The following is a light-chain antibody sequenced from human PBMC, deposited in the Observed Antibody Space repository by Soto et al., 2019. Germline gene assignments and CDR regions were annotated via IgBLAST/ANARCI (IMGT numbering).Light chain of an antibody. CDR3: SSYTSSSTRHYG. Sequence: QSALTQPASVSGSPGQSITISCTGTSSDVGGYNYVSWYQQHTGKAPKLMIYEVSNRPSGVSNRFSGSKSGNTASLTISGLQAEDEADYYCSSYTSSSTRHYGFGTGTKVTVL. CDR1: SSDVGGYNY. J-gene: IGLJ1*01. CDR2: EVS. V-gene: IGLV2-14*01.